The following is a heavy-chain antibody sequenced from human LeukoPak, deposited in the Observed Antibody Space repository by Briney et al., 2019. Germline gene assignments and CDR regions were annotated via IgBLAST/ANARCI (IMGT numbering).Heavy chain of an antibody. V-gene: IGHV4-59*01. CDR3: ARDSIAAARAHAFDI. D-gene: IGHD6-13*01. CDR2: IYYSGST. Sequence: SETLSLTCTVSGGSTSSYYWSWIRQPPGKGLEWIGYIYYSGSTNYNPSLKSRVTISVDTSKNQFSLKLSSVTAADTAVYYCARDSIAAARAHAFDIWGQGTMVTVSS. CDR1: GGSTSSYY. J-gene: IGHJ3*02.